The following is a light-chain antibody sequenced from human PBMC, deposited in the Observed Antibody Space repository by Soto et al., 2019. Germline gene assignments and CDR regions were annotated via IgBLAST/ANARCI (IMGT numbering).Light chain of an antibody. V-gene: IGLV2-23*01. CDR2: EGS. CDR3: CSYAGSSTYVV. Sequence: QSALTQPASVSGSPGQSITISCTGTSSDVGSYHLVSWYQQHPGKAPKLMIYEGSKRPSGVSNRFSGSKSGNTASLTISGLQAEDEADYYCCSYAGSSTYVVFGGGTQLTVL. J-gene: IGLJ2*01. CDR1: SSDVGSYHL.